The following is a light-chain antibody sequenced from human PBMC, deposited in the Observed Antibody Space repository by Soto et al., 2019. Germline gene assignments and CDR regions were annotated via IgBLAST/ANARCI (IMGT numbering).Light chain of an antibody. CDR2: DVS. CDR1: SSDVGGYNY. Sequence: QSALTQPASVSGSPGQSITISCTGTSSDVGGYNYVSWYQQHPGKAPKLMIYDVSNRPSGVSNRFSGSKSGNTASLTISGLQAEDEADYYCSSYTISSTLDFGGGTKVTVL. V-gene: IGLV2-14*01. CDR3: SSYTISSTLD. J-gene: IGLJ2*01.